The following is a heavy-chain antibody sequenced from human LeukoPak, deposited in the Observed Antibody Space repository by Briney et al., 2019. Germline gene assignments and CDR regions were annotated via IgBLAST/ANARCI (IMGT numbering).Heavy chain of an antibody. V-gene: IGHV4-31*03. Sequence: KSSETLSLTCTVSGGSISSGGYYWSWIRQHPGKGLEWIGYIYYSGSTNYNPSLKSRVTISVDTSKNQLSLKLSSVTAADTAVYYCASTIQYYMDVWGKGTTVTVSS. CDR1: GGSISSGGYY. J-gene: IGHJ6*03. CDR3: ASTIQYYMDV. CDR2: IYYSGST. D-gene: IGHD5-18*01.